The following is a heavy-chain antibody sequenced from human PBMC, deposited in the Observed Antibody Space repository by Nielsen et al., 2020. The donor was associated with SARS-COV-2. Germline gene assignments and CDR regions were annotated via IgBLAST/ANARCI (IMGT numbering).Heavy chain of an antibody. CDR2: INHSGST. J-gene: IGHJ5*02. Sequence: GSLRLSCAVYGGSFSGYYWSWIRQPPGKGLEWIGEINHSGSTNYNPSLKSRVTISVDTSKNQFSLKLSSVTAADTAVYYCARQQLVLGWFDPWGQGTLVTVSS. D-gene: IGHD6-13*01. V-gene: IGHV4-34*01. CDR1: GGSFSGYY. CDR3: ARQQLVLGWFDP.